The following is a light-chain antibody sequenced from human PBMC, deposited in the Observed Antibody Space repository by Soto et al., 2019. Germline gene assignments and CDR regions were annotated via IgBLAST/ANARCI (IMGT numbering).Light chain of an antibody. CDR2: GAS. V-gene: IGKV3-15*01. CDR1: QSVSIN. CDR3: QQYKNWPPYT. J-gene: IGKJ2*01. Sequence: EIVMTQSPATLSVSPGERATLSGRAIQSVSINLAWYQHKPGQAHRLLMYGASTRATGIPARFSGSGSGTEFTLTICSLQSEDFAIYYCQQYKNWPPYTVGQGTKLEIK.